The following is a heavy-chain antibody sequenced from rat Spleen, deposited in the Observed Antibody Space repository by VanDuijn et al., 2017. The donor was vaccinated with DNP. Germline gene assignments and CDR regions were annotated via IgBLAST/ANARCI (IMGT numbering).Heavy chain of an antibody. V-gene: IGHV5-17*01. J-gene: IGHJ2*01. CDR1: GSTFSDYA. CDR3: ARYSLIPRVWDY. CDR2: ITYDGART. D-gene: IGHD1-2*01. Sequence: EVQLVESGGGLVQPGRSLKLSCAASGSTFSDYAMAWVRQAPTKGLEWVAYITYDGARTYYRDSVKGRFTVSRDNAKSTLYLQMDSLRSEDTATYYCARYSLIPRVWDYWGQGVMVTVSS.